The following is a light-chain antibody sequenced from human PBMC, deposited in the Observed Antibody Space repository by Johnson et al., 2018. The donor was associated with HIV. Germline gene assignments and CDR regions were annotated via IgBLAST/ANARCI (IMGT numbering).Light chain of an antibody. CDR1: NSNIGNNY. CDR2: DNN. V-gene: IGLV1-51*01. J-gene: IGLJ1*01. CDR3: GTWDSSLSAPYV. Sequence: QSVLTQPPSVSAAPGQKVTISCSGSNSNIGNNYVSWYQQLPGTAPKLLIYDNNKRPSGIPDRFSGSKSGTSATLGITGLQTGDEADYYFGTWDSSLSAPYVFGTGTKVTVL.